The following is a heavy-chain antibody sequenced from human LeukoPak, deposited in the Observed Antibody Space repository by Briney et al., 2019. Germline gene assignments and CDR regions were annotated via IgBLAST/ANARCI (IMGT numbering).Heavy chain of an antibody. CDR1: GYTFTSYG. CDR3: AREGSYDYVWGSYRYVYFDY. Sequence: WASVKVSCKASGYTFTSYGISWVRQAPGQGLEWMGWISAYNGNTNCAQKLQGGVTMTTDTSTSTAYMELRSLRSDGTAVYYCAREGSYDYVWGSYRYVYFDYWGQGTLVTVSS. D-gene: IGHD3-16*02. CDR2: ISAYNGNT. J-gene: IGHJ4*02. V-gene: IGHV1-18*01.